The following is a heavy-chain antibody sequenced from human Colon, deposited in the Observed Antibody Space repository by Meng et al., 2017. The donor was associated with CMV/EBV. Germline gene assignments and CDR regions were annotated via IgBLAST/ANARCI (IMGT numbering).Heavy chain of an antibody. V-gene: IGHV3-7*01. D-gene: IGHD4-11*01. Sequence: VQSVHSGVGLVQPGGSLRLSVASYAFIFSEYGMEWVRQAPGKGLEWVAKIKYDGSEKHYVDSVKGRFTIFRDNARNSLFLQMNSLTVDDTGVYYCARQAGDSYSATANLWGQGTLVTVSS. J-gene: IGHJ5*02. CDR3: ARQAGDSYSATANL. CDR2: IKYDGSEK. CDR1: AFIFSEYG.